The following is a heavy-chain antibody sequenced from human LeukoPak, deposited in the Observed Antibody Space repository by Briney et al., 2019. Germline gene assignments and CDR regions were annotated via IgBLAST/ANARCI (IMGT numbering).Heavy chain of an antibody. J-gene: IGHJ4*02. CDR2: IYYSGYT. CDR1: GGSISNYY. V-gene: IGHV4-59*12. Sequence: PSETLSLTCTVSGGSISNYYWSWIRQPPGKGLEWIGYIYYSGYTNYNPSLKSRVTISVDTSKNQFSLTLSSVTAADTAVYYCARGTDAKKVGYWGQGTLVTVSS. CDR3: ARGTDAKKVGY.